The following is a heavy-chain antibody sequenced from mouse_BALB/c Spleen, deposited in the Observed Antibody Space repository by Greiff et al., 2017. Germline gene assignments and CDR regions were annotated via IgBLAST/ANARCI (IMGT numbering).Heavy chain of an antibody. CDR1: GFTFSDYY. J-gene: IGHJ4*01. CDR2: ISDGGSYT. D-gene: IGHD2-4*01. CDR3: ARDRVMITTGHYYAMDY. Sequence: EVQRVESGGGLVKPGGSLKLSCAASGFTFSDYYMYWVRQTPEKRLEWVATISDGGSYTYYPDSVKGRFTISRDNAKNNLYLQMSSLKSEDTAMYYCARDRVMITTGHYYAMDYWGQGTSVTVSS. V-gene: IGHV5-4*02.